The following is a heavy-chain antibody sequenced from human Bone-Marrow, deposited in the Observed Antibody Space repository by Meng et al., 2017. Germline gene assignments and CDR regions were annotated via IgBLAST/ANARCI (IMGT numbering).Heavy chain of an antibody. CDR3: SRDIGYSSQPGDY. CDR1: GGTYSSYA. Sequence: SSVNVSCKASGGTYSSYAISWVRQAPGQGLEWMGGIIPIFGTANYAQKFQGRVTITADESTSTAYMELSSLRSEDTAVYYCSRDIGYSSQPGDYWGQGTLVTVSS. J-gene: IGHJ4*02. D-gene: IGHD6-13*01. V-gene: IGHV1-69*13. CDR2: IIPIFGTA.